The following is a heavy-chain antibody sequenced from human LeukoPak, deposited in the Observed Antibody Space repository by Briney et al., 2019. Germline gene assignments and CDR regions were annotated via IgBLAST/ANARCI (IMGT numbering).Heavy chain of an antibody. D-gene: IGHD3-22*01. CDR2: IKQDGSDK. V-gene: IGHV3-7*01. CDR1: GFIFSSYW. Sequence: GRSLRLSCAASGFIFSSYWMSWVRQAPGKGLEWVANIKQDGSDKYYVDSVKGRFTISRDNSKNTLYLQMNSLRAEDTAVYYCAKDRYYYDSSGYPNWGQGTLVTVSS. J-gene: IGHJ4*02. CDR3: AKDRYYYDSSGYPN.